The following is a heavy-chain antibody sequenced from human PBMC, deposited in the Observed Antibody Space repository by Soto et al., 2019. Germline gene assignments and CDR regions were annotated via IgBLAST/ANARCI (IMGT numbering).Heavy chain of an antibody. V-gene: IGHV3-7*05. CDR3: GRDWVIDL. CDR2: INRDGSEQ. CDR1: GFSFSSHW. D-gene: IGHD6-13*01. J-gene: IGHJ2*01. Sequence: EVQLVESGGGLGQPGGSLRLSCAGTGFSFSSHWVNWVRQAPGKGLEWVANINRDGSEQYYVDSVNGRFTISRDNAKNSAYLQMNSLRVEDTAVYYCGRDWVIDLWGRGTRVTVSS.